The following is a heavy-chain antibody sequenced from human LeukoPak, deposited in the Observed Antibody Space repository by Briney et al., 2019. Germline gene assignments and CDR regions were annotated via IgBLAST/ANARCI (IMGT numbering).Heavy chain of an antibody. V-gene: IGHV1-69*13. Sequence: SVKVSCKASGGAFSSYAISWVRQAPGQGLEWMGGIIPILGTANYAQKLQGRVTITADESTSTAYMELSSLRSEDTAVYYCARVWSRKLLLSGNSRNWFDPWGQGTLVTVSS. J-gene: IGHJ5*02. CDR3: ARVWSRKLLLSGNSRNWFDP. CDR1: GGAFSSYA. D-gene: IGHD1-26*01. CDR2: IIPILGTA.